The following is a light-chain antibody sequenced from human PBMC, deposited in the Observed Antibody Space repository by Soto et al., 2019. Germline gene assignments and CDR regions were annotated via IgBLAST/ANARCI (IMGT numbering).Light chain of an antibody. CDR1: QNINTD. J-gene: IGKJ1*01. Sequence: DIQMTQSPSTLSASVGDRVTITCRASQNINTDLAWYQQKPGKVPNLLIYHASRLVTGVPSRFSGSGSGTEFTLTISSLQPDDFAAYYCQQYSTLWTFGQGTKVEIK. V-gene: IGKV1-5*01. CDR3: QQYSTLWT. CDR2: HAS.